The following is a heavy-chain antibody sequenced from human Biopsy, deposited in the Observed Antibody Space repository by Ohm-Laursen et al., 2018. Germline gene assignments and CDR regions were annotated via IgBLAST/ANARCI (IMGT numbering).Heavy chain of an antibody. Sequence: VKISCKVSGGTFSSYAITWVRQAPGQGLEWMGGIIPVVGTTHYARKFQGRVTITADESTNTAYMELNSLRSEDTAAYFCARGAVTISGEAAHYYPLDVWGLGTTVTVSS. D-gene: IGHD3-3*01. J-gene: IGHJ6*02. CDR1: GGTFSSYA. V-gene: IGHV1-69*13. CDR2: IIPVVGTT. CDR3: ARGAVTISGEAAHYYPLDV.